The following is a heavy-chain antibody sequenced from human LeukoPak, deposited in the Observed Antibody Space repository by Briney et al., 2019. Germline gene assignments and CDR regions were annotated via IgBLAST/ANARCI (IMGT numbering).Heavy chain of an antibody. V-gene: IGHV3-13*01. CDR1: IFTFSDYD. CDR3: ARVAKERVGGVYYFDY. Sequence: GVSLRLSCTASIFTFSDYDMHWLPHATEKGLERVSAIGTAGDTYYTGSVKGRFTISRENAKNSLYLPMNSLRAGETAVYYCARVAKERVGGVYYFDYWGQGTLVTVSS. J-gene: IGHJ4*02. CDR2: IGTAGDT. D-gene: IGHD1-1*01.